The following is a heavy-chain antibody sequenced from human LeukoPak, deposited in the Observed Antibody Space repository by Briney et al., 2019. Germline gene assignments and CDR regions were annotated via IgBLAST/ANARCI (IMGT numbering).Heavy chain of an antibody. J-gene: IGHJ4*02. D-gene: IGHD3-3*01. V-gene: IGHV4-34*01. CDR1: GGSFSGYY. Sequence: SETLSLTCAVYGGSFSGYYWSWIRQPPGKGLEWIGEINHSGSTNYNPSLKSRVTISVGTSKNQFSLKLSSVTAADTAVYYCASSRDFWSGLRRGSFFDYWGQGTLVTVSS. CDR2: INHSGST. CDR3: ASSRDFWSGLRRGSFFDY.